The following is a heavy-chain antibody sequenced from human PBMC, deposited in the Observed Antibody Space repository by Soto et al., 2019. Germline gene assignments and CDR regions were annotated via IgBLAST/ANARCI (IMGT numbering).Heavy chain of an antibody. CDR3: ARGGCSGGSCIDY. D-gene: IGHD2-15*01. V-gene: IGHV1-8*01. J-gene: IGHJ4*02. CDR2: MNPNSGNT. Sequence: AAVKVSCKASGYTFTRYDINCVRQATGQGLEWMGWMNPNSGNTGYAQKFQGRVTMTRNTSISTAYMELSSLRSEDTAVYYCARGGCSGGSCIDYWGQGTLVTVSS. CDR1: GYTFTRYD.